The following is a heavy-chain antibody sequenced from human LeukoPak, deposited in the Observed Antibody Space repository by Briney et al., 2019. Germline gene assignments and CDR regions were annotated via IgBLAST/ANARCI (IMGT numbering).Heavy chain of an antibody. D-gene: IGHD3-22*01. CDR2: INEDGTAK. J-gene: IGHJ4*02. Sequence: GSLRLSCAVSGFTFSGYSMNWVRQAPGKGLEWVANINEDGTAKYYVDSVKGRFTISRDNAKNSLYLQMNSLRDEDTAVYYCASKVNYWGQGMLVTVSS. CDR1: GFTFSGYS. V-gene: IGHV3-7*05. CDR3: ASKVNY.